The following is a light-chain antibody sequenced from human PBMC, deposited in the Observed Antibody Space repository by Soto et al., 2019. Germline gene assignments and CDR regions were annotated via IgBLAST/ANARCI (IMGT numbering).Light chain of an antibody. CDR3: QHYGSSVT. J-gene: IGKJ5*01. V-gene: IGKV3-20*01. CDR2: GAS. CDR1: QSVSSSL. Sequence: EIVLTQSPGTLSLSPGERATLSCRASQSVSSSLLAWYQPKPGQAPRLLIYGASIRATGIPDRFSVSGSVKDFTLTISRLEPEDFAVFYCQHYGSSVTFAQGTRLEIK.